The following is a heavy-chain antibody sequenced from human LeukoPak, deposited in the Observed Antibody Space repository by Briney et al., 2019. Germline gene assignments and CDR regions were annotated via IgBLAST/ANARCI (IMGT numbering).Heavy chain of an antibody. D-gene: IGHD3-22*01. CDR2: IIPIFGTA. J-gene: IGHJ4*02. CDR1: GYTLTELS. CDR3: ARTGNDYYDSSGYYYYFDY. Sequence: ASVKVSCKVSGYTLTELSMHWVRQAPGQGLEWMGGIIPIFGTANYAQKFQGRVTITADESTSTAYMELSSLRSEDTAVYYCARTGNDYYDSSGYYYYFDYWGQGTLVTVSS. V-gene: IGHV1-69*13.